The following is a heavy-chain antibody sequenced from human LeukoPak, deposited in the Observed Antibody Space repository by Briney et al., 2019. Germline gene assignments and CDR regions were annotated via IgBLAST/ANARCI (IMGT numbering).Heavy chain of an antibody. J-gene: IGHJ4*02. D-gene: IGHD6-13*01. CDR3: ARHSGVYSSSWYDY. CDR1: GGSFSGYY. V-gene: IGHV4-59*08. CDR2: IYYSGST. Sequence: SETLSLTCAVYGGSFSGYYWSWIRQPPGKGLEWIGYIYYSGSTNYNPSLKSRVTISVDTSKNQFSLKLSSVTAADTAVYYCARHSGVYSSSWYDYWGQGTLVTVSS.